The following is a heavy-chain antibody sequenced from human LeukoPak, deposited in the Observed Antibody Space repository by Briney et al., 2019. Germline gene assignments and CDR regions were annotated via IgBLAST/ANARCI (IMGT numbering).Heavy chain of an antibody. J-gene: IGHJ5*01. V-gene: IGHV1-2*06. CDR1: GYTFTGYY. CDR2: INPNSGGT. D-gene: IGHD2-15*01. CDR3: ARGYCSGGSCYSVENWFDP. Sequence: GASVKVSCKAAGYTFTGYYMFWVRQAPGQGLEWMGRINPNSGGTNYAQQFQGRVTMTRDKSISTAYMELSRLRSDDTAVYYCARGYCSGGSCYSVENWFDPWGQGTLVTVSS.